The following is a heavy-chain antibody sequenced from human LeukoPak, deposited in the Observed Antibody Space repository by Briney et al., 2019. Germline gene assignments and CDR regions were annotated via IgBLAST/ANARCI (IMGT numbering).Heavy chain of an antibody. J-gene: IGHJ4*02. D-gene: IGHD3-10*01. CDR3: ARDRGGIYYFDY. V-gene: IGHV1-2*02. CDR1: GHTFSGYY. Sequence: ASVKVSCKASGHTFSGYYMHWVRQAPGQGLEWKGWINTKSGGTNYAQKFQGRVTMTRDTSISTAYMELSRLRSDDTAVYYCARDRGGIYYFDYWGQGTLVTVSS. CDR2: INTKSGGT.